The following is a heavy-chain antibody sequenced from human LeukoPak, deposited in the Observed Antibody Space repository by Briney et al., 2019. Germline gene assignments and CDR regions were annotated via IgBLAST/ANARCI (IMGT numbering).Heavy chain of an antibody. CDR1: GGSFSGYY. V-gene: IGHV4-34*01. D-gene: IGHD3-16*01. CDR2: INQIGNT. CDR3: ARIRRPLRGYFDH. Sequence: SETLSLTCYLYGGSFSGYYWSWIRQSPGKGLEWIGEINQIGNTNYIPSLKSRLTISIDTSNNQFSLDLTSVTAADTGVYYCARIRRPLRGYFDHWGQGTLVT. J-gene: IGHJ4*02.